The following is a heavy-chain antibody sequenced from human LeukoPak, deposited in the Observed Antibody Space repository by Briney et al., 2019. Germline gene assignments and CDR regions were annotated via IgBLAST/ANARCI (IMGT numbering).Heavy chain of an antibody. D-gene: IGHD3-16*01. CDR3: ARLGLSRYYFDY. CDR2: IYHSGST. CDR1: GYSISSGSY. Sequence: SETLSLTCTVSGYSISSGSYWGWIRQPPGKGLEWIGNIYHSGSTYYNPSLKSRVTISVDTSKNQFSLKLSSVTAADTAVYYCARLGLSRYYFDYWGQGTLVTVSS. V-gene: IGHV4-38-2*02. J-gene: IGHJ4*02.